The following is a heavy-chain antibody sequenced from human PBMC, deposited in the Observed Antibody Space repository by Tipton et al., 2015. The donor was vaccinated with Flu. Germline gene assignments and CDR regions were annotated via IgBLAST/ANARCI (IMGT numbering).Heavy chain of an antibody. J-gene: IGHJ6*02. CDR1: GFTVSSYY. D-gene: IGHD3-10*01. V-gene: IGHV3-53*01. Sequence: SLRLSCATSGFTVSSYYMSWVRQAPGKGLEWVSVLYSGGSTYYADSVKGRFTISRDNAENTLYLQLNSLRAEDTAVYYCASGRYYGMDVWGQGNTVTVSS. CDR3: ASGRYYGMDV. CDR2: LYSGGST.